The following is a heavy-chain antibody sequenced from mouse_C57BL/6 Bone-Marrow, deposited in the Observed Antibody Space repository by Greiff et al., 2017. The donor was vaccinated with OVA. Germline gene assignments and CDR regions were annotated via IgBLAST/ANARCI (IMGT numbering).Heavy chain of an antibody. CDR3: ARSGTTVVAIDY. Sequence: DVQLQESGPELVKPGASVKIPCKASGYTFTDYNMDWVKQSHGKSLEWIGDINPNNGGTIYTQKFKGKATLTVDKSSSTAYMELRSLTSEDTAVYYCARSGTTVVAIDYWGQGTTLTVSS. V-gene: IGHV1-18*01. D-gene: IGHD1-1*01. CDR2: INPNNGGT. J-gene: IGHJ2*01. CDR1: GYTFTDYN.